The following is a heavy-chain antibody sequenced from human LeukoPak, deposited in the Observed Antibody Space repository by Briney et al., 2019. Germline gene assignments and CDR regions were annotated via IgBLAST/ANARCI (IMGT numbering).Heavy chain of an antibody. CDR1: GFTFNNYV. CDR2: ISSGAVST. V-gene: IGHV3-23*01. D-gene: IGHD2/OR15-2a*01. J-gene: IGHJ4*02. Sequence: GGSLRLSCAASGFTFNNYVMSWVRQAPGKGLEWVSGISSGAVSTYYADSVRGRFTISRDNSKATLFLQMNSLRVDDSAVYYCARSFGLDYWGQGALVTVSS. CDR3: ARSFGLDY.